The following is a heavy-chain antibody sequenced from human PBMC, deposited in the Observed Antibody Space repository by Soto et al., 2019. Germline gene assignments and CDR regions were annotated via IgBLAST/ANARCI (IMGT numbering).Heavy chain of an antibody. V-gene: IGHV4-59*01. J-gene: IGHJ4*02. CDR2: VYNSGNT. Sequence: SSETLSLTCTVSGGSISSNYWTWIRQPPGKGLEWIGYVYNSGNTNYNPSLKSRVTISEDTSKSQFSLKVNSMTAADTAVYYCARYRREAVAGYTLDNWGQGILVTVSS. D-gene: IGHD6-13*01. CDR3: ARYRREAVAGYTLDN. CDR1: GGSISSNY.